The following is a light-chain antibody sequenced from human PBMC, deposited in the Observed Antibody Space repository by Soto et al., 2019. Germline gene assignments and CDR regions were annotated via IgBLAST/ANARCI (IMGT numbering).Light chain of an antibody. Sequence: DIQMTQSPSSLSASVGVRVTITCRASQGISNYLAWYQQKPGKVPKLLIYAASTLQSGVPSRFSGSGSGTDFTLTISSLQPDDVSTYYCQNYNSGPRTFGQGTKVEIK. J-gene: IGKJ1*01. CDR2: AAS. V-gene: IGKV1-27*01. CDR3: QNYNSGPRT. CDR1: QGISNY.